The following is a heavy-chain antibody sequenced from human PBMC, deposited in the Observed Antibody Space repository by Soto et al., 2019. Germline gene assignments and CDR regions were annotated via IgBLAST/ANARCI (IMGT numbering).Heavy chain of an antibody. CDR3: ARVGFFLQAEDGIRDVRSVSAFLLNRSSDL. CDR2: INHSVST. J-gene: IGHJ2*01. Sequence: PGKGLEWIGEINHSVSTNYNQSLKSRVTISVDTSKNQFSLKLSSVTAADTAVYYCARVGFFLQAEDGIRDVRSVSAFLLNRSSDL. V-gene: IGHV4-34*01. D-gene: IGHD3-10*02.